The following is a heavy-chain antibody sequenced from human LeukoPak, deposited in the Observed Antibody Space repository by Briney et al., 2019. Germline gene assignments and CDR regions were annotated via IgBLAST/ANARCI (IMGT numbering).Heavy chain of an antibody. CDR3: ARGLGGSNWDNVFDI. V-gene: IGHV3-9*01. D-gene: IGHD6-13*01. CDR1: GFTFDDYA. CDR2: ISWNSGSI. Sequence: GRSLRLSCAASGFTFDDYAMHWVRQAPGKGLDWVSGISWNSGSIAYADSVKGRFTISRDNAKNSLYLQMNSLRVEDTAVYYCARGLGGSNWDNVFDIWGQGTMVTVS. J-gene: IGHJ3*02.